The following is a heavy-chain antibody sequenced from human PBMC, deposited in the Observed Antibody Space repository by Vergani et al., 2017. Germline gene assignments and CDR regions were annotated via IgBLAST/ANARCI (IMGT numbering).Heavy chain of an antibody. CDR1: GFTFDDYT. Sequence: VQLVESGGGLVKPGGSLRLSCAASGFTFDDYTMHWVRQAPGKGLEWVAVISYDGSNKYYADSVKGRFTISRDNSKNTLYLQMNSLRAEDTAVYYCARGRVLTGGSDYWGQGTLVTVSS. CDR3: ARGRVLTGGSDY. CDR2: ISYDGSNK. D-gene: IGHD4/OR15-4a*01. V-gene: IGHV3-30-3*01. J-gene: IGHJ4*02.